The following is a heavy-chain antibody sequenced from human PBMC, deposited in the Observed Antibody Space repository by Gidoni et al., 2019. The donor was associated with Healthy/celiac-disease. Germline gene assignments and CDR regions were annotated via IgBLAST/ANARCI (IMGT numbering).Heavy chain of an antibody. CDR1: GFTFSSYW. CDR3: AREQQLPPRMGGMDV. Sequence: EVQLVASGGGLVQPGGSLRLSCAASGFTFSSYWMSWVRQAPGKGLEWVANIKQDGSEKYYVDSVKGRFTISRDNAKNSLYLQMNSLRAEDTAVYYCAREQQLPPRMGGMDVWGQGTTVTVSS. J-gene: IGHJ6*02. D-gene: IGHD6-13*01. CDR2: IKQDGSEK. V-gene: IGHV3-7*01.